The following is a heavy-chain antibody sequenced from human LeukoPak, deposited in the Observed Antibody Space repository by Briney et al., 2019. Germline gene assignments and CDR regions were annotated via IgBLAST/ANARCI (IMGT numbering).Heavy chain of an antibody. D-gene: IGHD4-17*01. J-gene: IGHJ3*02. V-gene: IGHV3-64*01. Sequence: QPGGSLRLSCAASGFTFSSYAMHWVRQAPAKELEYVSTSSSNGGSRYYANSVKGRFTISRDYSKNTLYLQMGSLRAEDMAVYYCARAGYGDYAHLGIWGQGTMVPVSA. CDR1: GFTFSSYA. CDR3: ARAGYGDYAHLGI. CDR2: SSSNGGSR.